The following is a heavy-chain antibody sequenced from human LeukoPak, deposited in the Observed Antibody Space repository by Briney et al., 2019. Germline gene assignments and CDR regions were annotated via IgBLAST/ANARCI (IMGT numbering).Heavy chain of an antibody. D-gene: IGHD2-21*02. CDR1: GGSFSGYY. V-gene: IGHV4-34*01. CDR2: INHSGST. CDR3: ARGREHIVVVTAIDGSGYYFDY. Sequence: SETLSLTCAVYGGSFSGYYWSWVRQPPGKGLEWVGEINHSGSTNYNPSLKSRVTISVDTSKNQFSLKLSSVTAADTAVYYCARGREHIVVVTAIDGSGYYFDYWGQGTLVTVS. J-gene: IGHJ4*02.